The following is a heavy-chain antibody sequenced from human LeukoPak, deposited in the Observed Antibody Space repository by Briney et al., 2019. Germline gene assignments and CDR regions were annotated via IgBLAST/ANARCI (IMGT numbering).Heavy chain of an antibody. CDR3: ARELGGLFHRAGFDP. D-gene: IGHD3-10*01. Sequence: KPSETLSLTCTVSPDSTTSIFWSWVRQPPGKGLEWIGEIHRSGSTNYNPSLQSRVTISIDRSKNQIALELSSVTAADTAVYYCARELGGLFHRAGFDPWGQGTLVAVSS. V-gene: IGHV4-59*01. J-gene: IGHJ5*02. CDR2: IHRSGST. CDR1: PDSTTSIF.